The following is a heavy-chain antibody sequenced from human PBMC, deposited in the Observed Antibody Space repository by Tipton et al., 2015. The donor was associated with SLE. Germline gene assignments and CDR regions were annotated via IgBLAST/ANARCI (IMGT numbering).Heavy chain of an antibody. D-gene: IGHD3-10*02. CDR1: GFSFKSYG. CDR3: AKNARDSSAYSYGMDV. Sequence: VQLVQSGGGVVQPGGSLRLSCAASGFSFKSYGIHWVRQAPGKSLEWVAFIRSDGSDKYYTDSVKGRFTLSRDNSKNTLSLQLNRLTTDDTAVYYCAKNARDSSAYSYGMDVWGPGSTVTVSS. J-gene: IGHJ6*02. V-gene: IGHV3-30*02. CDR2: IRSDGSDK.